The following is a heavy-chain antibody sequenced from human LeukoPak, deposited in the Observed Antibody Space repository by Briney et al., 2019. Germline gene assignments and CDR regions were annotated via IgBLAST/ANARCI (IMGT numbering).Heavy chain of an antibody. CDR2: ISGSGGST. CDR3: AKDDRIQTRRYSYNY. Sequence: GGTLRLSCAASGFTFSSYGMSWVRQAPGKGLEWVSAISGSGGSTSYADSVKGRFTISRDNSMNTLYLQMNSLRAEDTAVYYCAKDDRIQTRRYSYNYWGQGTLVTVSS. J-gene: IGHJ4*02. D-gene: IGHD5-18*01. CDR1: GFTFSSYG. V-gene: IGHV3-23*01.